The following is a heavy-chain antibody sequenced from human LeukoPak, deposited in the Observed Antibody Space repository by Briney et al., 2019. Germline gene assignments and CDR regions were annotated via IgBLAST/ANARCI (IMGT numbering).Heavy chain of an antibody. Sequence: GGSLRLSCAASGFTFSSYNMNWVRQAPGKGLEWVSYISSSGSTIYYADSVKGRFTISRDNAKNSLYLQMNSLRAEDTAVYYCARYYYDSSVYYSFDYWGQGTLVTVSS. D-gene: IGHD3-22*01. V-gene: IGHV3-48*04. CDR2: ISSSGSTI. J-gene: IGHJ4*02. CDR1: GFTFSSYN. CDR3: ARYYYDSSVYYSFDY.